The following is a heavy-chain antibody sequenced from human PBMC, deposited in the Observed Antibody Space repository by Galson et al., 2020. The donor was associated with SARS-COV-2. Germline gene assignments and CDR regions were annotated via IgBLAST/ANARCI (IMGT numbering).Heavy chain of an antibody. Sequence: ETGGSLSLSCAASGFTFSSYAMHWVRQAPGKGLEWVAVITYDGSNKYYADSVKGRFTISRDNSKNTLYLQMNSLRAEDTAVYYCARNEPGNGFDPWGQGTLVTVSS. CDR2: ITYDGSNK. D-gene: IGHD1-1*01. CDR3: ARNEPGNGFDP. J-gene: IGHJ5*02. V-gene: IGHV3-30-3*01. CDR1: GFTFSSYA.